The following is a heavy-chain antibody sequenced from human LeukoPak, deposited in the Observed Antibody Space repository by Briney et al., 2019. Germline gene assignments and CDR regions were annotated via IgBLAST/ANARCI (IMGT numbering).Heavy chain of an antibody. J-gene: IGHJ3*02. CDR2: ISYSGST. CDR1: GGSMSTYY. CDR3: ARVGGNDAFDI. Sequence: SETLSLTCTVSGGSMSTYYWSWIRQPPGKGLEWIGYISYSGSTNYNPSLKSRVTISVDTSKNQFSLKLSSVTAADTAVYYCARVGGNDAFDIWGQGTMVTVSS. D-gene: IGHD3-16*01. V-gene: IGHV4-59*01.